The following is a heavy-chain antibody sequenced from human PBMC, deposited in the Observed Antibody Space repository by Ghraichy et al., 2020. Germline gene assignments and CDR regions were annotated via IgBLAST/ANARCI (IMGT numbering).Heavy chain of an antibody. CDR2: INTGNGDT. Sequence: ASVKVSCKTSGYTFTNNAIHWVRQAPGQSLDCMGWINTGNGDTKYSQKFQDSVAITRDTSATTAYMELSSLRFEDTAVYYCARGTARGLANWGQGTLVTVSS. CDR3: ARGTARGLAN. V-gene: IGHV1-3*04. CDR1: GYTFTNNA. D-gene: IGHD2-21*02. J-gene: IGHJ4*02.